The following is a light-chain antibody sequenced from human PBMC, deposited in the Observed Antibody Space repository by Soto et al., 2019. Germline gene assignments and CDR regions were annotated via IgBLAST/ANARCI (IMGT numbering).Light chain of an antibody. V-gene: IGKV1-5*01. CDR2: DAS. Sequence: DIQMTQSPSTLYASVGDRVTITCRASQSISNRLAWYQQKPGKAPKVLIYDASSLESGVPSRFSGSGSGTEFILTITGLQPDDLASCCCQHYGGMWTFGQGTKVEMK. CDR3: QHYGGMWT. CDR1: QSISNR. J-gene: IGKJ1*01.